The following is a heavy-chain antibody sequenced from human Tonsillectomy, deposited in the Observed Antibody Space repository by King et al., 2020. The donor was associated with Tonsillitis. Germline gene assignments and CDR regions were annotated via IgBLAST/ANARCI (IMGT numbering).Heavy chain of an antibody. CDR1: GFTFSSYA. J-gene: IGHJ4*02. CDR3: AKDRGGGGFGELCSFDY. D-gene: IGHD3-10*01. CDR2: IYSGSSST. Sequence: QLVQSGGGLVQPGGSLRLSCAASGFTFSSYAMSWVRQAPGKGLEWVSLIYSGSSSTYYADSVKGRFTISRDNSKTTLYLQMNSLRAEDTAVYYCAKDRGGGGFGELCSFDYWGQGTLVTVSS. V-gene: IGHV3-23*03.